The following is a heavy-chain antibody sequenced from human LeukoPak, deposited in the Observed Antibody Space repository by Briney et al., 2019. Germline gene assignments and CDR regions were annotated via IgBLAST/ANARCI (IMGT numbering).Heavy chain of an antibody. V-gene: IGHV4-39*01. Sequence: KASETLSLTCTVSGDSMRSSNYYWGWIRQPPGKGLEWIGSIYSSGDTYYNSSLKSRVTISVDPSKNQFSLKLTSVTAADTGVYYCARHLIRGSHPQRVGERWGQGTLVTVSS. J-gene: IGHJ4*02. CDR2: IYSSGDT. D-gene: IGHD3-10*01. CDR1: GDSMRSSNYY. CDR3: ARHLIRGSHPQRVGER.